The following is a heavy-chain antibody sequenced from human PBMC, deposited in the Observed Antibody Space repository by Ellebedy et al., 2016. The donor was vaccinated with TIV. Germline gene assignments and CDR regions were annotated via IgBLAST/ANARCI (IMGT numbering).Heavy chain of an antibody. CDR2: ISYDGSNK. J-gene: IGHJ6*03. Sequence: GESLKISXAASGFTFSSYAMHWVRQAPGKGLEWVAVISYDGSNKYYADSVKGRFTISRDNSKNTLYLQMNSLRAEDTAVYYCARGSGSGIVGANSYYYMDVWGKGTTVTVSS. D-gene: IGHD1-26*01. V-gene: IGHV3-30-3*01. CDR3: ARGSGSGIVGANSYYYMDV. CDR1: GFTFSSYA.